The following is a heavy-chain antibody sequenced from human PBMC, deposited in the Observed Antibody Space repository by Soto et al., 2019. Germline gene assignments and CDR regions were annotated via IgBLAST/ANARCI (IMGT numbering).Heavy chain of an antibody. CDR1: GGLFSSYP. CDR2: IIPVFQTA. J-gene: IGHJ4*02. D-gene: IGHD3-22*01. V-gene: IGHV1-69*01. Sequence: QEQLVQSGAEVKKPGSSVKVSCKASGGLFSSYPISWVRQVPGQGLEWMGGIIPVFQTAYYTQRFQGRVKITAGQSTNTAYMELSSLRTEDTAIYYRARGGSGYTWFNEFWGQGTLVTVSS. CDR3: ARGGSGYTWFNEF.